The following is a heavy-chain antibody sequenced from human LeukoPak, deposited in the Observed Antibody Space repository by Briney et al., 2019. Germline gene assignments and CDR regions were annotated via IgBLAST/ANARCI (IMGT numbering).Heavy chain of an antibody. Sequence: ASVKVSCKASGYTFTSYYMHWVRQAPGQGLEWMGIINPSGGSTSYAQKFQGRVTMTRDMSTSTVYMELSSLRSEDTAVYYCARGGDPLYYYYYMDVWGKGTTVTISS. CDR1: GYTFTSYY. D-gene: IGHD2-21*01. J-gene: IGHJ6*03. CDR3: ARGGDPLYYYYYMDV. CDR2: INPSGGST. V-gene: IGHV1-46*01.